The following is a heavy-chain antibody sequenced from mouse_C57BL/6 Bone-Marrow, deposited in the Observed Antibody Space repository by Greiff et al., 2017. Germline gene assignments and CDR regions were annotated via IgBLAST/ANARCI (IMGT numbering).Heavy chain of an antibody. CDR1: GYAFTNYL. J-gene: IGHJ2*01. CDR2: INPGSGGT. D-gene: IGHD1-1*02. Sequence: QVQLQQSGAELVRPGTSVKVSCKASGYAFTNYLIEWVKQRPGQGLEWIGVINPGSGGTNDNEKFKGKATLTADKSSSTAYMQLSSLTSEGSAVYFCARGAWCYFDYWGQGTTLTVSS. CDR3: ARGAWCYFDY. V-gene: IGHV1-54*01.